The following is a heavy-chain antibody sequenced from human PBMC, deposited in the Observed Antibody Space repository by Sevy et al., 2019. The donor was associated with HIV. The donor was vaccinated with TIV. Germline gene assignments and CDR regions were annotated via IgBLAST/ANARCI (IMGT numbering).Heavy chain of an antibody. V-gene: IGHV3-7*01. J-gene: IGHJ3*02. CDR3: SSKAGSPSNDAFDT. Sequence: GGSLRLSCAASGFSFSWYWMSWVRQTPEKGLAWVANIKPDGSEKYYVDSVKGRFTVSRDNAKNSLYLQMNRLRVEDTAVYYYSSKAGSPSNDAFDTWGQGTTVTVSS. CDR2: IKPDGSEK. D-gene: IGHD6-19*01. CDR1: GFSFSWYW.